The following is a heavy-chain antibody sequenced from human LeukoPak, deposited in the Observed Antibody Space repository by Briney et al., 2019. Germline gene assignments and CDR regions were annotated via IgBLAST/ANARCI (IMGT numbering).Heavy chain of an antibody. D-gene: IGHD2/OR15-2a*01. J-gene: IGHJ4*02. CDR3: AKGKGTPSSSIDW. Sequence: GGSLRLSCAASGFTFNTYAMSWVRQAPGKGLDWVSTIGGSGDSTNYADPVKGRFTISRDNSKNMLYLQTHSLRVEDTAVYYCAKGKGTPSSSIDWWGQGTLVTVSS. V-gene: IGHV3-23*01. CDR2: IGGSGDST. CDR1: GFTFNTYA.